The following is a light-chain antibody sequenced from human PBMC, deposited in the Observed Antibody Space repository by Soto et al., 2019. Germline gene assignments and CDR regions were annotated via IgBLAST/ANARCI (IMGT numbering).Light chain of an antibody. CDR3: SSYTSSSTYD. CDR2: DVS. J-gene: IGLJ1*01. V-gene: IGLV2-14*01. CDR1: SSDVGGYKY. Sequence: QSALTQPAAGSGSPGQSITISCPGTSSDVGGYKYVSWYQQHPGQAPKLMIYDVSNRPSGVSNRFSGSKSGNTASLTISGLQAEDEADYYCSSYTSSSTYDFGTGTKVTV.